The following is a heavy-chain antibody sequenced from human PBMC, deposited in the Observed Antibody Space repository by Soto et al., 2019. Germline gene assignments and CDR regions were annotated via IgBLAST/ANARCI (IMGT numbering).Heavy chain of an antibody. J-gene: IGHJ5*02. CDR3: ARVVTMVRGVNPQGFDP. D-gene: IGHD3-10*01. CDR1: GFSFTANW. CDR2: IYPGDSDT. V-gene: IGHV5-51*01. Sequence: GESLKISCKGSGFSFTANWIGWVRRLPGKGLEWMGMIYPGDSDTRYSPSPQGQVTISADKSISTTYLQWSSLKASDSAMYYCARVVTMVRGVNPQGFDPWGQGTLVTVSS.